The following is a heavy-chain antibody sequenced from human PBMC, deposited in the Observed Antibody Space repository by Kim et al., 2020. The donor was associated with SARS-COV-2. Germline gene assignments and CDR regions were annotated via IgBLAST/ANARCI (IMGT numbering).Heavy chain of an antibody. D-gene: IGHD1-26*01. V-gene: IGHV4-39*01. J-gene: IGHJ4*02. CDR2: FSYNGNT. CDR3: ARRKLAGATPP. Sequence: SETLSLTCTVSGGSINSFTDYWGWIRQPPGQGLEWIGSFSYNGNTYYNPSLKSRVTISADASKNQFSLILSSVTAADTATYYCARRKLAGATPPWGTGT. CDR1: GGSINSFTDY.